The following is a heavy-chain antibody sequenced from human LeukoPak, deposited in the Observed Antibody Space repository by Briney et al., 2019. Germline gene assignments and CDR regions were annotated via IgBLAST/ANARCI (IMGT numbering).Heavy chain of an antibody. CDR1: GGSVTTGTYH. D-gene: IGHD3-16*01. CDR3: ARGHYYDGRGRFDP. V-gene: IGHV4-39*07. Sequence: TSETLSLTCSVSGGSVTTGTYHWAWIRQPPGKGLEWIGSVYFDGGTHYNRSLQSRVAISVDTPKNQYSLRLSSVTAADTAVYYCARGHYYDGRGRFDPWGQGILVTVSS. J-gene: IGHJ5*02. CDR2: VYFDGGT.